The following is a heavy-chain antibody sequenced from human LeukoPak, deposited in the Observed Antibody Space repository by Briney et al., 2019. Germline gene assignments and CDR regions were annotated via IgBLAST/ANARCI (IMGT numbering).Heavy chain of an antibody. Sequence: GGSLRLSCAASGFIFSTYSMNWVRQAPGKGLEWVSYISSSSSPIYHADSVKGRFSISRDNAKNSLYLQMNSLRAEDTAVYYCARDLLDIVVVPAVHYYYGMDVWGQGTTVTVSS. D-gene: IGHD2-2*01. CDR2: ISSSSSPI. CDR3: ARDLLDIVVVPAVHYYYGMDV. V-gene: IGHV3-48*04. CDR1: GFIFSTYS. J-gene: IGHJ6*02.